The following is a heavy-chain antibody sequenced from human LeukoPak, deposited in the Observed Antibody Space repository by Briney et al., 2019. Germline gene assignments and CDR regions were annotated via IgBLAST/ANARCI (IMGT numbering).Heavy chain of an antibody. CDR3: ARGPWLAPFDY. CDR1: GGSISSYY. J-gene: IGHJ4*02. Sequence: PSETLSLTCTVSGGSISSYYWSWIRQPPGKGLEWIGYIYYSGSTNYNPSLKSRVTISVDTSKNQFSLKLSSVTAADTAVYYCARGPWLAPFDYWGQGTLVTVSS. CDR2: IYYSGST. V-gene: IGHV4-59*12. D-gene: IGHD6-19*01.